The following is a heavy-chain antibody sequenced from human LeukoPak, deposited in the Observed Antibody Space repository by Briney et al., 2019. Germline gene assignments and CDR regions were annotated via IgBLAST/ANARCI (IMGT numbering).Heavy chain of an antibody. CDR2: ISGSGGST. Sequence: PGGSLRLPCAASGFSFSTYAMSWVRQAPGKGLEWVSAISGSGGSTYYADSVKGRFTISRDNSKNTLYLQMNSLRAEDTAVYYCAKENTIYGHYYDSSGYSPLGYWGQGTLVTVSS. D-gene: IGHD3-22*01. J-gene: IGHJ4*02. V-gene: IGHV3-23*01. CDR3: AKENTIYGHYYDSSGYSPLGY. CDR1: GFSFSTYA.